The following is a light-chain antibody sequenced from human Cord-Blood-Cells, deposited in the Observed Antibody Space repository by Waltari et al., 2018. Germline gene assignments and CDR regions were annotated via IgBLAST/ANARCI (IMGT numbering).Light chain of an antibody. CDR2: AAS. CDR1: QSISSY. J-gene: IGKJ2*01. V-gene: IGKV1-39*01. CDR3: QQSYSTPYT. Sequence: DIKMTKSPSSLSASVGERVTITCRASQSISSYLNWYQQKPGKAPKLLIYAASSLQSGVPSRFSGSGSGTDFTLTISSLQPEDFATYYCQQSYSTPYTFGQGTKLEIK.